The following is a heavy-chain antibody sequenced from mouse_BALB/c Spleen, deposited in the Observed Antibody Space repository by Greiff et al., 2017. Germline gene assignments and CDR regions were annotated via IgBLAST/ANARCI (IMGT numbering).Heavy chain of an antibody. CDR3: ARRYDYLYYAMDY. D-gene: IGHD2-4*01. J-gene: IGHJ4*01. CDR2: INPSSGYT. Sequence: VQLQQSAAELARPGASVKMSCKASGYTFTSYTMHWVKQRPGQGLEWIGYINPSSGYTEYNQKFKDKTTLTADKSSSTAYMQLSSLTSEDSAVYYCARRYDYLYYAMDYWGQGTSVTVSS. CDR1: GYTFTSYT. V-gene: IGHV1-4*02.